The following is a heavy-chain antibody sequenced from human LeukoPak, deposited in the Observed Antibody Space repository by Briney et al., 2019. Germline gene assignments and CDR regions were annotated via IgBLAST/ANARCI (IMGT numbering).Heavy chain of an antibody. Sequence: ASVKVSCKASGYTFSTYALHWVRQAPGQRLEWMGWINAGNGNTKYSQKFQGRVTITRDTSASTAYLELSSLRSEDTAVYYCARDYRLGESFYWGQGTLVTVSS. CDR1: GYTFSTYA. V-gene: IGHV1-3*01. CDR3: ARDYRLGESFY. J-gene: IGHJ4*02. CDR2: INAGNGNT. D-gene: IGHD3-10*01.